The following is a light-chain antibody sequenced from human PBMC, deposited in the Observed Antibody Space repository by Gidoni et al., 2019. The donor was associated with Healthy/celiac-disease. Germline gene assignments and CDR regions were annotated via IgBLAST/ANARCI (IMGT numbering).Light chain of an antibody. V-gene: IGKV3-20*01. CDR1: QSVSSSY. Sequence: EIVLTQSPGTLSLSPGERATLSCRASQSVSSSYLAWYQQKPGQAPRLLIYGASSRATGSPDRFSGSGSGTDFTLTISRLEPEDFAVYYCQQYGSSPPGVTFXGXTKVEIK. J-gene: IGKJ4*01. CDR2: GAS. CDR3: QQYGSSPPGVT.